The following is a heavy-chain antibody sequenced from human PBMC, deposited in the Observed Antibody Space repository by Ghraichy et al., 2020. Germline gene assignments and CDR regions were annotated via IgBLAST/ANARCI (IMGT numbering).Heavy chain of an antibody. Sequence: SETLSLTCTVSGGSVSSDSYYWSWIRQPPGKGLEWIGYIYYSGSTNYNPSLKSRVTISVDTSKNQFSLKLSSVTAADTAVYYCAREGPGDTAMPRWFDPWGQGTLVTLSS. CDR2: IYYSGST. D-gene: IGHD5-18*01. V-gene: IGHV4-61*01. CDR1: GGSVSSDSYY. CDR3: AREGPGDTAMPRWFDP. J-gene: IGHJ5*02.